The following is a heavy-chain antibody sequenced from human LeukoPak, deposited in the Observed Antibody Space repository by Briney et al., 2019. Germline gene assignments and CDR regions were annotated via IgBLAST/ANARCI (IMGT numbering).Heavy chain of an antibody. Sequence: GGSLRLSCAASGFTFSGSAMPWVRQASGKGLEWVGRIRSKANSYATAYAASVKGRFTISRDDSKNTAYLQMNSLKTEDTAVYYCTGRSGYYSYYYGMDVWGQGTTVTVSS. CDR2: IRSKANSYAT. CDR3: TGRSGYYSYYYGMDV. J-gene: IGHJ6*02. D-gene: IGHD3-3*01. CDR1: GFTFSGSA. V-gene: IGHV3-73*01.